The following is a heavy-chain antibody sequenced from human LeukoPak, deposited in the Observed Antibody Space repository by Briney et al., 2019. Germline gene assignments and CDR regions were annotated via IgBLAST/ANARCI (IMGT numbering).Heavy chain of an antibody. D-gene: IGHD3-10*01. CDR1: GYSISSGYY. J-gene: IGHJ3*02. Sequence: SETLSLTCTVSGYSISSGYYWGWIRQPPGKGLEWIGSIYHSGSTYYNPSLKSRVTISVDTSKNQFSLKLSSVNAADTAVYYCARGWRFGDVAFDIWGQGTMVTVSS. CDR2: IYHSGST. CDR3: ARGWRFGDVAFDI. V-gene: IGHV4-38-2*02.